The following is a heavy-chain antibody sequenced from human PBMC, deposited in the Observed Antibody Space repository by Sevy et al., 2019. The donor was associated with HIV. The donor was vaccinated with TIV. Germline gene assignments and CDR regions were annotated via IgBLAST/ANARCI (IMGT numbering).Heavy chain of an antibody. V-gene: IGHV1-18*01. CDR2: ISAYNSNT. CDR1: GYTFTSYG. Sequence: ASVKVSCKASGYTFTSYGISWVRQAPGQGLEWMGWISAYNSNTNYAQKLQGRVTMPTDTSTSTAYMGLWSLRSDDTAVYYCARLLYYYDSANAPYYYYGMDVWGQGTTVTVSS. CDR3: ARLLYYYDSANAPYYYYGMDV. D-gene: IGHD3-22*01. J-gene: IGHJ6*02.